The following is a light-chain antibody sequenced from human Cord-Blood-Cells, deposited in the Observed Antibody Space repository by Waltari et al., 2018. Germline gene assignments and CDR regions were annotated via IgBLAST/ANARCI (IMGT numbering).Light chain of an antibody. CDR1: QRISSY. V-gene: IGKV1-39*01. Sequence: QSTQSPSSMTASVGDRVTITCRASQRISSYLNWYQQKPGKAPKLLIYAASSLQSGVPSRFSGSGSGTDFTLTISSLQPEDFATYYCQQSYSTPYTFGQGTKLEIK. CDR2: AAS. CDR3: QQSYSTPYT. J-gene: IGKJ2*01.